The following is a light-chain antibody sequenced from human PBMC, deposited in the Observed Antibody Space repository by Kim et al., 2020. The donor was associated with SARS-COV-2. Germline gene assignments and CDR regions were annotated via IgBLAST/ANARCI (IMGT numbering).Light chain of an antibody. J-gene: IGLJ2*01. V-gene: IGLV3-19*01. CDR2: AKN. CDR1: SLRNYY. CDR3: NSRDSNGNHLV. Sequence: ALGQTVRITCQGDSLRNYYPSWYQQKPGQAPVLVIFAKNNRPSGIPDRFSASTSGDTASLTITGAQAEDEADYYCNSRDSNGNHLVFGGGTQLTVL.